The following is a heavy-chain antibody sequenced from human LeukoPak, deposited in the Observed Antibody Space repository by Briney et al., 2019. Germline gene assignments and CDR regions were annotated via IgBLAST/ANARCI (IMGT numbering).Heavy chain of an antibody. V-gene: IGHV1-18*01. CDR1: GYTFTSYG. CDR2: ISAYNGNT. D-gene: IGHD3-3*01. Sequence: GASVKVSCKASGYTFTSYGISWVRQAPGQGLEWMGWISAYNGNTNYAQKLQGRVTMTTDTSTSTAYMELRSPRSDDTAVYYCARDGYTYYDFWSGYYTPFDYWGQGTLVTVSS. J-gene: IGHJ4*02. CDR3: ARDGYTYYDFWSGYYTPFDY.